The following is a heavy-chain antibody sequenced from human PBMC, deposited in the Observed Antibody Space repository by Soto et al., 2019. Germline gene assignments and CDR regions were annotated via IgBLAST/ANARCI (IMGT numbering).Heavy chain of an antibody. Sequence: GASVKVSCKVSGYTLTELSMHWVRQAPGKGLEWMGGFDPEDGETIYAQKFQGRVTMTEDTSTDTAYMELSSLRSEDTAVYYCATASSSWSSWYFDYWGQGTLVTVSS. CDR3: ATASSSWSSWYFDY. V-gene: IGHV1-24*01. D-gene: IGHD6-13*01. CDR2: FDPEDGET. J-gene: IGHJ4*02. CDR1: GYTLTELS.